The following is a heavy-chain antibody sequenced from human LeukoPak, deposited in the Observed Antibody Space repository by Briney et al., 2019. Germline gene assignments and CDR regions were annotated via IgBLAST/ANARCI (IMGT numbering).Heavy chain of an antibody. J-gene: IGHJ4*02. CDR2: IYYSGST. D-gene: IGHD3-10*01. CDR3: ARVGRGITMVRGVTHFDY. V-gene: IGHV4-31*03. Sequence: SETLSLTCTVSGGSISSGGYYWSWIRQHPGKGLEWIGYIYYSGSTYYNPSLKSRVTISVDTSKNQFPLKLSSVTAADTAVYYCARVGRGITMVRGVTHFDYWGQGTLVTVSS. CDR1: GGSISSGGYY.